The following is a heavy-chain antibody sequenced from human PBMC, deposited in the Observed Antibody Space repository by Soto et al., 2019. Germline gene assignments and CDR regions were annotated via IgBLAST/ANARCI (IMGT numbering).Heavy chain of an antibody. V-gene: IGHV1-46*01. Sequence: ASVRVSWTASGDALPNSYLHCVRQAPGQGHEWMGIINPSDGSTRYAQKFQGRVTMTRDTSTSTVYMELSSLRSEDTAVYYCARVICIGKYRPKFEAF. CDR1: GDALPNSY. CDR3: ARVICIGKYRPKFEAF. J-gene: IGHJ3*01. D-gene: IGHD2-15*01. CDR2: INPSDGST.